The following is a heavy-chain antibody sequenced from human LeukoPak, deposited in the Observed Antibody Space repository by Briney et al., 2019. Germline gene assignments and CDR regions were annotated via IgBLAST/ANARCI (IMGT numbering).Heavy chain of an antibody. Sequence: GGSLRLSCAASGFTSSSYGTSWLRQTPGKGLEWVAAISGTGGTTYCADAVKGRFTISRDNSKNTVYLQMNGLRAERTGIYYCAKGLQGVVISFQYWSQGTLVTVSS. CDR2: ISGTGGTT. D-gene: IGHD3-22*01. CDR3: AKGLQGVVISFQY. V-gene: IGHV3-23*01. J-gene: IGHJ4*02. CDR1: GFTSSSYG.